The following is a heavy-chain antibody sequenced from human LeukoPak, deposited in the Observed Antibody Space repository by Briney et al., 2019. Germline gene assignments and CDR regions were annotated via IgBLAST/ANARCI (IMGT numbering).Heavy chain of an antibody. CDR2: IYYSGST. J-gene: IGHJ5*02. CDR1: GGSISSGGYY. V-gene: IGHV4-31*03. CDR3: ARDLGGYSYAIWFDP. Sequence: SQTLSLTCTVSGGSISSGGYYWSWIRQHPGKGLEWIGYIYYSGSTYYNPSLKSRVTISVDTSKNQFSLKLSSVTAADTAVYYCARDLGGYSYAIWFDPWGQGTLVTVSS. D-gene: IGHD5-18*01.